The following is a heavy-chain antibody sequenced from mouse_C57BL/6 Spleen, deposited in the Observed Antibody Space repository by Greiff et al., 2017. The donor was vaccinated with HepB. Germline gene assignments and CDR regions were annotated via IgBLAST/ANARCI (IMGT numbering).Heavy chain of an antibody. Sequence: EVKLEESGGGLVKPGGSLKLSCAASGFTFSSYAMSWVRQTPEKRLEWVATISDGGSYTYYPDNVKGRFTISRDNAKNNLYLQMSHLKSEDTAMYYCARIYSGYFDYWGQGTTLTVSS. CDR1: GFTFSSYA. J-gene: IGHJ2*01. CDR2: ISDGGSYT. D-gene: IGHD2-3*01. CDR3: ARIYSGYFDY. V-gene: IGHV5-4*03.